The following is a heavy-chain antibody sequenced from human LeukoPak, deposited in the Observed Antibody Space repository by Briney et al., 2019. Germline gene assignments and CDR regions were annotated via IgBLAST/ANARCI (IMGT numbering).Heavy chain of an antibody. D-gene: IGHD6-13*01. CDR3: ARDSKQYSSNDYMDV. J-gene: IGHJ6*03. CDR1: GLTFDDYG. CDR2: INWNGGST. Sequence: GGSLRLSCAASGLTFDDYGMSWVRQAPGKGLEWVSGINWNGGSTGYADSVKGRFTISRDNAKNSLYLQMNSLRAEDTALYYCARDSKQYSSNDYMDVWGKGTTVTVSS. V-gene: IGHV3-20*04.